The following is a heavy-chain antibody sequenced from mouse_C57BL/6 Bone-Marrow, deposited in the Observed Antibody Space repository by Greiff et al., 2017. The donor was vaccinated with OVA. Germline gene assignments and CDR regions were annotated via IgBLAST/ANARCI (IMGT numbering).Heavy chain of an antibody. CDR1: GFSLTSYG. Sequence: VQLQQSGPGLVQPSQSLSITCTVSGFSLTSYGVHWVRQSPGKGLEWLGVLWRGGSTDYNAAFMSRLSITKDNSKSQVFFKMNSLQADDTAIYYCAKASMVTTFMDYWGQGTSVTVSS. J-gene: IGHJ4*01. CDR2: LWRGGST. CDR3: AKASMVTTFMDY. V-gene: IGHV2-5*01. D-gene: IGHD2-2*01.